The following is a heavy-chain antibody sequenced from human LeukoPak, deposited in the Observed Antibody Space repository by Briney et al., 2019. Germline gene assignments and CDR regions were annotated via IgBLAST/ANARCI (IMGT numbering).Heavy chain of an antibody. Sequence: ASVKVSCKASGYTFTSYGNSWVRQAPGQGLEWMGWISAYNGNTNYAQKLQGRVTMTTDTSTSTAYMELRSLRSDDTAVYYCAREQQVRGVITLDYWGQGTLVTVSS. J-gene: IGHJ4*02. CDR3: AREQQVRGVITLDY. V-gene: IGHV1-18*01. CDR2: ISAYNGNT. CDR1: GYTFTSYG. D-gene: IGHD3-10*01.